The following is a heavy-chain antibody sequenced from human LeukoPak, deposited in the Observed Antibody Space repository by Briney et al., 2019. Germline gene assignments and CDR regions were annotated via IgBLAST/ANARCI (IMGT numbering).Heavy chain of an antibody. D-gene: IGHD4-23*01. J-gene: IGHJ5*02. CDR2: MNPNSGNT. CDR1: GYTFTSYD. CDR3: ARDYGGNSGWFDP. V-gene: IGHV1-8*01. Sequence: ASVKVSCKASGYTFTSYDINWVRQATGRGLEWMGWMNPNSGNTGYAQKFQGRVTLTRSTSISTAYMELRSLTSEDTAVYYCARDYGGNSGWFDPWGQGTLVTVSS.